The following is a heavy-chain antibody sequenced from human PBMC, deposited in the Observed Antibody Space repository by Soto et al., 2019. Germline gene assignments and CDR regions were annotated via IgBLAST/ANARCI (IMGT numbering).Heavy chain of an antibody. V-gene: IGHV1-2*02. CDR1: GYTFSDNH. J-gene: IGHJ6*02. D-gene: IGHD3-22*01. CDR3: ARRKLAIVVVAGYYGMDV. Sequence: ASVKVSCKASGYTFSDNHIHWLRQAPGQRPEWMGWINPKSGGTNFAEKFQGRVTMTRDTSISTAYMELSSLRSDDTAVYYCARRKLAIVVVAGYYGMDVWGQGTTVTVSS. CDR2: INPKSGGT.